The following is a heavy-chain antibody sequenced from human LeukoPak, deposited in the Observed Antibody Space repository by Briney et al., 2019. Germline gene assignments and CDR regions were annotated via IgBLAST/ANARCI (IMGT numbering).Heavy chain of an antibody. CDR2: VYYIGTT. D-gene: IGHD6-6*01. CDR1: GGSVSSPDSY. Sequence: SETLSLTCTVSGGSVSSPDSYWSWIRQPPGKGLEWIGNVYYIGTTSYNSSLKTRVTIPVDKSKNHFSLILTSVTAADTAVYFCARNTSSSPWFDPWGQGTLVTVSS. V-gene: IGHV4-61*03. CDR3: ARNTSSSPWFDP. J-gene: IGHJ5*02.